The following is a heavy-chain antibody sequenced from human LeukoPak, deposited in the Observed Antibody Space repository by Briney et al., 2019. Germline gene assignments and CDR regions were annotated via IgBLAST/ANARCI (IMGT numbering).Heavy chain of an antibody. CDR1: GFTFSSYA. CDR2: ISSNGGST. V-gene: IGHV3-64D*06. Sequence: GGSLRLSCSASGFTFSSYALHWVRQAPGKGLEYVSSISSNGGSTYYADSVKGRFTIPRDNSKNTLYLQMSSLKPEDTAVFYCVKDRWQSLPYYFDYWGQGTLVTVSS. D-gene: IGHD6-13*01. CDR3: VKDRWQSLPYYFDY. J-gene: IGHJ4*02.